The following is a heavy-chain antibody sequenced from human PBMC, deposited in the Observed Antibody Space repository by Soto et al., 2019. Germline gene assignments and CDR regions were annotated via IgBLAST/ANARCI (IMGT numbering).Heavy chain of an antibody. CDR3: ARDNDRLQLGGNYYYILDV. J-gene: IGHJ6*02. CDR2: IIPLFRTP. Sequence: QVQLVQSGAEMKEPGSSVKVSCKTSRGTFSSSAISWLRQAPGQGLEWMGGIIPLFRTPDYAQKFQGRVTMAADESTSTAYMELSSLRSEDTAVYYCARDNDRLQLGGNYYYILDVWGQGTTITVSS. V-gene: IGHV1-69*12. CDR1: RGTFSSSA. D-gene: IGHD4-4*01.